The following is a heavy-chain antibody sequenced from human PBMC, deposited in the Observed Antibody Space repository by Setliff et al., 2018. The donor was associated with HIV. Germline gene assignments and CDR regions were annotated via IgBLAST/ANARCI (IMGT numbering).Heavy chain of an antibody. Sequence: PSETLSLTCTASGGSISTYFWSWVRQTPGKGLEWIGYIYYTGSTSYNPSFRSRVTISVDTSKNQFSLMLDSVTAADTAVYYCARNSQKGIQPLLPASWGPGTLVTVSS. CDR2: IYYTGST. D-gene: IGHD1-1*01. CDR1: GGSISTYF. V-gene: IGHV4-59*01. J-gene: IGHJ5*02. CDR3: ARNSQKGIQPLLPAS.